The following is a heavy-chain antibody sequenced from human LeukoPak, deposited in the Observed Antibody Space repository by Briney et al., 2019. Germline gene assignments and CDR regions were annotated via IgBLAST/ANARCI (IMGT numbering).Heavy chain of an antibody. CDR2: ISYDGSNK. V-gene: IGHV3-30*18. D-gene: IGHD1-26*01. Sequence: GMSLRLSCAASGFTFSSYGMHWVRQAPGKGLEWVAVISYDGSNKYYADSVKGRFTISRDNSKNTLYLQMNSLRAEDTAVCYCAKDDSPGTSGDIDYWGQGTLVTVSS. CDR1: GFTFSSYG. J-gene: IGHJ4*02. CDR3: AKDDSPGTSGDIDY.